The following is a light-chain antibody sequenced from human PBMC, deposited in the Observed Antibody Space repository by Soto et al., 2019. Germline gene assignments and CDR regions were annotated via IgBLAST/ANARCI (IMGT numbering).Light chain of an antibody. Sequence: QSALTQPASVSGSPGQSITISCTGTTSDVGSYNYVSWYQQHPGKAPKLIICEVTNRPSGVSDRFSGTKSGNTASLTISGLQAEDEADYYCSSYTDSSTYVFGPGTKLTVL. CDR1: TSDVGSYNY. CDR3: SSYTDSSTYV. CDR2: EVT. J-gene: IGLJ1*01. V-gene: IGLV2-14*03.